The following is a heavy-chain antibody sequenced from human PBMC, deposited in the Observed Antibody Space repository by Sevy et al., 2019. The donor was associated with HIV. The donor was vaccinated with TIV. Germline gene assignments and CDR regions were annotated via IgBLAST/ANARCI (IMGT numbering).Heavy chain of an antibody. D-gene: IGHD3-22*01. J-gene: IGHJ3*01. Sequence: GGSLRLSCAASGFTFSGAWMNWVRQAPGKGLEWVGRIRNNNEGGITEFAAPVQGRFSISRDDSRNMVYLQMNSMRTKDTVVYYCTTDGGSVYYYVRAFDVWGQGTMVTVSS. CDR3: TTDGGSVYYYVRAFDV. V-gene: IGHV3-15*01. CDR2: IRNNNEGGIT. CDR1: GFTFSGAW.